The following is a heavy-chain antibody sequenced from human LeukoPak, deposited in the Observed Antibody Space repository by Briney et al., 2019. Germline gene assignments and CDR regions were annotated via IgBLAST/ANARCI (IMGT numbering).Heavy chain of an antibody. Sequence: ASVKVTYQASRGTLSSYPISWVGQAPGHGLEWIGRIIPILGIANDAQKFQGRGTITADKSTSTAYMELSSLRSEDTAVYYCARDSYDILTGYHTPDYWGQGTLVTVSS. J-gene: IGHJ4*02. CDR3: ARDSYDILTGYHTPDY. D-gene: IGHD3-9*01. CDR2: IIPILGIA. V-gene: IGHV1-69*04. CDR1: RGTLSSYP.